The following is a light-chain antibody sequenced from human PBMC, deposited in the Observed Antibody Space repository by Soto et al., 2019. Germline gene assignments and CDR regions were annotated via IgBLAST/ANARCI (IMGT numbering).Light chain of an antibody. V-gene: IGKV3-15*01. J-gene: IGKJ5*01. CDR1: QSVRGY. Sequence: EIVMTQSPATLSVSPGERAALSCRASQSVRGYLAWYQQTPGQAPRLLIYGASTRATGIPARFSGSGFGTEFTLTISSLKSEDFAVYYCQQYNYRPPAFGHGTRLEIK. CDR3: QQYNYRPPA. CDR2: GAS.